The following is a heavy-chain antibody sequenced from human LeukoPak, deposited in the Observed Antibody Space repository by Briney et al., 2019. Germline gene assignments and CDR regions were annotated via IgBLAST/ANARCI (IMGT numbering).Heavy chain of an antibody. CDR1: GYTFNGYY. D-gene: IGHD2-2*02. CDR3: ARAQKGYCSSPSCHTDP. V-gene: IGHV1-2*02. J-gene: IGHJ5*02. Sequence: ASVKVSCKASGYTFNGYYIHWVRQAPGQGLEWMGWINPNSGGTNYAQEFQGRVTRTRDTSISTAYMELSSLRSDDTAVYYCARAQKGYCSSPSCHTDPWGQGTLVTVSS. CDR2: INPNSGGT.